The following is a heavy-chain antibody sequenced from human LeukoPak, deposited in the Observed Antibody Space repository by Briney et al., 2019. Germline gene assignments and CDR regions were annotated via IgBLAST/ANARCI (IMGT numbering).Heavy chain of an antibody. V-gene: IGHV1-2*02. Sequence: ASVKVSCKASGYTFTGYYMHWVRQAPGQGLEWMGWINPNSGGTNYAQKFQGRVTMTRDTSISTAYMELSRLRSDDTAVYYCARGRTYYYDNSGYYFDCWGQGTLVTVSS. D-gene: IGHD3-22*01. CDR2: INPNSGGT. CDR3: ARGRTYYYDNSGYYFDC. CDR1: GYTFTGYY. J-gene: IGHJ4*02.